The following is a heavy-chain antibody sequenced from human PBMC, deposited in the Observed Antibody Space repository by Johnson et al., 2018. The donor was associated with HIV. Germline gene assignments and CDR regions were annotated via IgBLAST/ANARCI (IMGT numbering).Heavy chain of an antibody. D-gene: IGHD2-21*01. CDR3: AKDPNGYCGGDCLSPGAFDI. CDR1: GFTFSSYA. J-gene: IGHJ3*02. V-gene: IGHV3-23*04. CDR2: ISGSGGST. Sequence: VQLVESGGGVVQPGGSLRLSCAASGFTFSSYAMSWVRQAPGKGLEWVSAISGSGGSTYYADSVKGRFTIPRDNSKNTLYLQMNSLRAEDTTVYYCAKDPNGYCGGDCLSPGAFDIWGQGTMVTVSS.